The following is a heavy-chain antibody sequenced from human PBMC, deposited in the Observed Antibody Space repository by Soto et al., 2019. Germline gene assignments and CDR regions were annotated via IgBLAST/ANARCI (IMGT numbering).Heavy chain of an antibody. V-gene: IGHV3-7*05. CDR3: ARLRFIILERDFDS. J-gene: IGHJ4*02. D-gene: IGHD3-16*01. CDR2: IKQAGTSK. CDR1: GVTFTSYW. Sequence: EVQLVESGGGLVQPGGSLRLSCAASGVTFTSYWMSWVRQAPGEGLEWVANIKQAGTSKYYADSVKGRFTVSRDNVKSSISLQMDSLRDDATAVYRWARLRFIILERDFDSWGQGTLVTVSS.